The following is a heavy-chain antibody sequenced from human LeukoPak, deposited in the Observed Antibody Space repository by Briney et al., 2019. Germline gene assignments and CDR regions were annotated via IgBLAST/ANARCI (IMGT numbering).Heavy chain of an antibody. CDR1: GFTFSSYW. V-gene: IGHV3-7*01. CDR2: IKQDGSEK. D-gene: IGHD6-19*01. Sequence: GGSLRLSCVASGFTFSSYWMSWVRQAPGKGLEWVANIKQDGSEKYYVDSVKGRFTISRDNAKNSLYLQMNSLRAEDTAVYYCARSGYSSGWAILTPDYYYYGMDVWGQGTTVTVSS. CDR3: ARSGYSSGWAILTPDYYYYGMDV. J-gene: IGHJ6*02.